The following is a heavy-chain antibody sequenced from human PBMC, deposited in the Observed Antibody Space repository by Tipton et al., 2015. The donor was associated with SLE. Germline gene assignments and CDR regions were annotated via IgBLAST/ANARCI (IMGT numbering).Heavy chain of an antibody. D-gene: IGHD4-17*01. CDR1: GGSISSGSYY. V-gene: IGHV4-39*01. Sequence: TLSLTCTVSGGSISSGSYYWSWIRQPAGKGLEWIGTIYYSGSTYYNPSLKSRVTISVDTSKNQFSLKLSSVTAADTAVYYCARLNYGDSSFDHWGQGTLVTVSS. J-gene: IGHJ4*02. CDR3: ARLNYGDSSFDH. CDR2: IYYSGST.